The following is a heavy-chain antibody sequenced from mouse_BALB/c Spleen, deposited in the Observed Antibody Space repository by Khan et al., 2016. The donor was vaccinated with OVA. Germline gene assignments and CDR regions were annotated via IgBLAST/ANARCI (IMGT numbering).Heavy chain of an antibody. D-gene: IGHD2-3*01. CDR2: IWAGGST. CDR1: GFSLTSYG. Sequence: QVQLKESGPGLVAPSQSLSITCSVSGFSLTSYGINWVRQPPGKGLEWLGVIWAGGSTNYNSALMSRLSISKDNAKNQVFLKMNRLQTDDTAMYYCARLYDPYYALDYWGPGTSVTVSS. CDR3: ARLYDPYYALDY. V-gene: IGHV2-9*02. J-gene: IGHJ4*01.